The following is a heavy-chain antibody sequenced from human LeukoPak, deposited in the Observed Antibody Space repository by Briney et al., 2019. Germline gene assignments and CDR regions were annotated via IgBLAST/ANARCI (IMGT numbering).Heavy chain of an antibody. CDR3: ATDAETSSWSPTDY. Sequence: ASVKVSCKASGYTFTSYHIDWVRQAPGQGPEWMGRMNAKSGHTGYAQNLEGRVTMTTDTSTSTAYMELRSLRSDDTAVYYCATDAETSSWSPTDYWGQGTLVTVSS. V-gene: IGHV1-8*01. J-gene: IGHJ4*02. CDR1: GYTFTSYH. D-gene: IGHD6-13*01. CDR2: MNAKSGHT.